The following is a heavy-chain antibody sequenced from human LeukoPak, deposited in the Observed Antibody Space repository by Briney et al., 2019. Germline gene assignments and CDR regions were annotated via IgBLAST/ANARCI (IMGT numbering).Heavy chain of an antibody. CDR3: ARDLDSSGWWGYGMDV. D-gene: IGHD6-19*01. CDR2: IYSGGST. CDR1: GFTGSRQL. Sequence: GSLRLFCAASGFTGSRQLIGLVRPAPGEGLELGSVIYSGGSTYYADSVKGRFTISRDNSKNTLYLQMNSLRAEDTAVYYCARDLDSSGWWGYGMDVWGQGTTVTVSS. J-gene: IGHJ6*02. V-gene: IGHV3-66*01.